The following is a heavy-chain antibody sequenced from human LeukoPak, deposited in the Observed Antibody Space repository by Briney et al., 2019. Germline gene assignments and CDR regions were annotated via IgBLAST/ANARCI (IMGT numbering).Heavy chain of an antibody. CDR1: GFMFSDYF. V-gene: IGHV3-11*06. CDR3: ARGEWPTVVTLDY. J-gene: IGHJ4*02. Sequence: GGSLRLSCAASGFMFSDYFMSGIRPAPGKELEWISYISSNSKYTKYADSVKGRFTISRDNSKNTLYLQMSSLRAEDTAVYYCARGEWPTVVTLDYWGQGTLVTVSS. D-gene: IGHD4-23*01. CDR2: ISSNSKYT.